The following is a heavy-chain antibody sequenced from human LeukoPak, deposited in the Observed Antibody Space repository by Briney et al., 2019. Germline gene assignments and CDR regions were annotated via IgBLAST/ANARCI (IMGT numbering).Heavy chain of an antibody. D-gene: IGHD3-16*01. J-gene: IGHJ6*03. V-gene: IGHV1-69*06. CDR2: IIPIFGAT. Sequence: ASVTVSYKPSGCTFSYYAITWVRQAPGQGLEWMGRIIPIFGATNYAQKFQGRITITADNSTTTAFMELSNLRSEDTALYYCAKADYAYFYMDVWGTGTTVSVSS. CDR1: GCTFSYYA. CDR3: AKADYAYFYMDV.